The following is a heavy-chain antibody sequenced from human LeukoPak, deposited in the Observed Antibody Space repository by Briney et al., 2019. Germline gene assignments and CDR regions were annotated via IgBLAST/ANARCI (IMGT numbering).Heavy chain of an antibody. D-gene: IGHD4-17*01. Sequence: GGSLRLSCAASGFTFSSYSMNWVRQAPGKGLEWVSSISSSSSYIYYAHSVKGRFTISRDNAKNSLYLQMNSLRAEDTAVYYCARDLDYGHYAFDSWGQGTLVTVSS. J-gene: IGHJ4*02. CDR3: ARDLDYGHYAFDS. CDR2: ISSSSSYI. V-gene: IGHV3-21*01. CDR1: GFTFSSYS.